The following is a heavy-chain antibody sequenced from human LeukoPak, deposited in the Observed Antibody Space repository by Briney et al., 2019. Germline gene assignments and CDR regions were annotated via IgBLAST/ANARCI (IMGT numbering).Heavy chain of an antibody. CDR3: ARDPPSQIRRAFDV. J-gene: IGHJ3*01. V-gene: IGHV3-30*03. D-gene: IGHD3-10*01. CDR1: GFTFSNYG. Sequence: GGSLRLSCAASGFTFSNYGMHWVRQAPGKGLEWVAVISYDGSDKYNADFVKGRFTISRDNAKNSLFLQMNSPRAEDTAVYYCARDPPSQIRRAFDVWGQGTMVTVSS. CDR2: ISYDGSDK.